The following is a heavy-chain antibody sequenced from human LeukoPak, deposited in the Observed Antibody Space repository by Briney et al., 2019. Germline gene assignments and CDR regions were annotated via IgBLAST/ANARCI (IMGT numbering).Heavy chain of an antibody. D-gene: IGHD6-13*01. CDR2: IIPIFGTA. CDR1: GGTFSSYA. CDR3: ARDPGEQQLANWFDP. J-gene: IGHJ5*02. V-gene: IGHV1-69*06. Sequence: SVKVSCKASGGTFSSYAISWVRQAPGQGLEWMGGIIPIFGTANYAQKFQGRVTITADRSTSTAYMELSSLRSEDTAVYYCARDPGEQQLANWFDPWGQGTLVTVSS.